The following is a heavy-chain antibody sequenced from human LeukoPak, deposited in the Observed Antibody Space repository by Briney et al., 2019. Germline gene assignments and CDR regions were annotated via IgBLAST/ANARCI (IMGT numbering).Heavy chain of an antibody. J-gene: IGHJ5*01. V-gene: IGHV3-74*01. CDR1: GFTLSSYW. CDR2: IKSDGSTT. CDR3: TRSAWLDS. Sequence: GGSLRLSCAASGFTLSSYWMHWVRQGPGKGLVWVSRIKSDGSTTSYADSVRGRFTISRDNAKNTLYLQMNSLRAEDTAVYYCTRSAWLDSWGQGTLVTVSS.